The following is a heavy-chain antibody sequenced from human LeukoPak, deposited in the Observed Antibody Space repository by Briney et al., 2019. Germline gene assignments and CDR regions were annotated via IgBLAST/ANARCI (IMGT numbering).Heavy chain of an antibody. CDR3: ARDDSLNSSPMDV. D-gene: IGHD6-13*01. J-gene: IGHJ6*02. CDR2: IYHSGSS. CDR1: DSAISSGDN. V-gene: IGHV4-38-2*02. Sequence: SETLSLTCSVSDSAISSGDNCGWIRQPPGKGLEWIGTIYHSGSSSYNPSLKSRVTISVDTSKKQFSLKLSSVTAADTAVYYCARDDSLNSSPMDVWGQGTTVTVSS.